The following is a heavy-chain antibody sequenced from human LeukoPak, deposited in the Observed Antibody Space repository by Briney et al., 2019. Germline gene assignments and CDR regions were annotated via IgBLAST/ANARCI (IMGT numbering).Heavy chain of an antibody. CDR3: ARPHCSGGSCYEVDY. V-gene: IGHV1-18*01. D-gene: IGHD2-15*01. CDR1: GYTFTSYG. Sequence: ASAKVSCKASGYTFTSYGISWVRQAPGQGLEWMGWINVYNGNTNYGQNLQGRVTMTTDTSTSTAYMELRSLRSDDTAVYYCARPHCSGGSCYEVDYWGQGTLVIVSS. CDR2: INVYNGNT. J-gene: IGHJ4*02.